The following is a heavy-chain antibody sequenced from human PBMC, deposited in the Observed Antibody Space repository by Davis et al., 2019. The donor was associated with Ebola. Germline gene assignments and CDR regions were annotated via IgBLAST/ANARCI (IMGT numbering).Heavy chain of an antibody. D-gene: IGHD4-17*01. CDR3: ARESDYGPFDY. J-gene: IGHJ4*02. Sequence: AASVKVSCKASGYTFTSYGISWVRQAPGQGLEWMGRIIPILDIANYAQKFQGRVTITADTSTSTVYMELSSLRSEDTAVYYCARESDYGPFDYWGQGTLVTVSS. CDR1: GYTFTSYG. CDR2: IIPILDIA. V-gene: IGHV1-69*04.